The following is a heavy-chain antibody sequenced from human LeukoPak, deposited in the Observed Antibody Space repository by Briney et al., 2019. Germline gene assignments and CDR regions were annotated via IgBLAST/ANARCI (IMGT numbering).Heavy chain of an antibody. CDR2: ISGSGGST. CDR3: ARQGSSTSGIDY. Sequence: GSLRLSCAASGFTFSSYAMSWVRQAPGKGLEWVSAISGSGGSTYYADSVKGRFTISRDNSKNTLYLQMNSLRAEDTAVYYCARQGSSTSGIDYWGQGTLVTVSS. V-gene: IGHV3-23*01. D-gene: IGHD2-2*01. J-gene: IGHJ4*02. CDR1: GFTFSSYA.